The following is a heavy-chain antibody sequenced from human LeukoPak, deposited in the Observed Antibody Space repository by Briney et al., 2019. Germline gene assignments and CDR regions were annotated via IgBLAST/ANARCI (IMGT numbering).Heavy chain of an antibody. V-gene: IGHV1-2*02. J-gene: IGHJ4*02. D-gene: IGHD5/OR15-5a*01. CDR3: ARFDQVSETAGGY. Sequence: ASVKVSCKASGYTFTDYYMHWVRQAPGQGLEWMGWINPHSGGTNYAQEFQGRVTMTRDTSISTAYMELSWLRSDDTAVYYCARFDQVSETAGGYWGQGTLVTVSS. CDR2: INPHSGGT. CDR1: GYTFTDYY.